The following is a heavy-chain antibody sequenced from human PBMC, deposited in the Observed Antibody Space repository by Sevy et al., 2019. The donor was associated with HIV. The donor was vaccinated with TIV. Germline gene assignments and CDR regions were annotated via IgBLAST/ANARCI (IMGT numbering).Heavy chain of an antibody. Sequence: GGSLRLSCAASGFTFSDYYMSWIRQAPGKGLEWLSYISGSDNTIYYADSVKGRFTISRDNAKNSLYLQMNSLRAEDTAVYYCARDHVKDDDLGDYYYFAMDVWGQGTSVTVSS. CDR3: ARDHVKDDDLGDYYYFAMDV. V-gene: IGHV3-11*01. CDR2: ISGSDNTI. J-gene: IGHJ6*02. CDR1: GFTFSDYY. D-gene: IGHD3-16*01.